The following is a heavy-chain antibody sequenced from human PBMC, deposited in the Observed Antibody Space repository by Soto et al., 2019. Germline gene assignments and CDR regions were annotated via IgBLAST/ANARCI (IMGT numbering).Heavy chain of an antibody. D-gene: IGHD6-13*01. J-gene: IGHJ5*02. Sequence: PSETLSLTCTVSGGSISSYYWSWIRQPPGKGLEWIGYIYYSGSTNYNPSLKSRVTISVDTSKNQFSLKLSSVTAADTAVYYCARDVIAAEVGMFDPRGQGTLVTVSS. V-gene: IGHV4-59*01. CDR2: IYYSGST. CDR1: GGSISSYY. CDR3: ARDVIAAEVGMFDP.